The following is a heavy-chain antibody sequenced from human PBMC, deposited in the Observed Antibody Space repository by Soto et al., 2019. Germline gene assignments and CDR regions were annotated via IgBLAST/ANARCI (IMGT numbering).Heavy chain of an antibody. J-gene: IGHJ4*02. Sequence: QVQLVQSGAEVKKPGSSVKVSCKASGGTFSSYAISWVRQAPGQGLEWMGGIIPIFGTANYAQKFQGRVTSTADESTSRADMELSSLGSEDTAVYLCAGDSPVWSGRYPPYFEYWGQGTLVTVSS. V-gene: IGHV1-69*12. CDR2: IIPIFGTA. D-gene: IGHD1-26*01. CDR1: GGTFSSYA. CDR3: AGDSPVWSGRYPPYFEY.